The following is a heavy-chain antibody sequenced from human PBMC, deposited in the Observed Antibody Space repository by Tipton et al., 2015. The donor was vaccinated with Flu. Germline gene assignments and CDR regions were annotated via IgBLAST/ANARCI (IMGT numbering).Heavy chain of an antibody. CDR3: AREGRNSGGLDY. J-gene: IGHJ4*02. CDR1: GGSISSSSYH. Sequence: TLSLTCTVSGGSISSSSYHWGWIRLPPGMGLEWIGSVHYSGRTYQNPSLESRVTISVDTSKNQFSLKLSSVTAADTAVYFCAREGRNSGGLDYWGQGTLVTVSS. D-gene: IGHD1-26*01. V-gene: IGHV4-39*07. CDR2: VHYSGRT.